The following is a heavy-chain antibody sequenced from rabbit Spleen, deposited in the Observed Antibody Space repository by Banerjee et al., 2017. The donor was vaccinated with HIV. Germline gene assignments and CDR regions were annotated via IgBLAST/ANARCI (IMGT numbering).Heavy chain of an antibody. V-gene: IGHV1S40*01. J-gene: IGHJ4*01. CDR2: IAGSSSSFT. CDR1: GFSFSSSDY. D-gene: IGHD1-1*01. Sequence: QSLEESGGDLVKPGASLTLTCTASGFSFSSSDYMCWVRQAPGKGLEWISCIAGSSSSFTYSATWAKGRFTCSKTSSTTVTLQMTSLTVADTATYFCARDGDSSSGWLRGFKLWGPGTLVT. CDR3: ARDGDSSSGWLRGFKL.